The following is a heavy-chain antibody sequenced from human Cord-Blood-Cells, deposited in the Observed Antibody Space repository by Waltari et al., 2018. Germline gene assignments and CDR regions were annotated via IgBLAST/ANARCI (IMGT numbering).Heavy chain of an antibody. V-gene: IGHV1-8*03. D-gene: IGHD3-10*01. CDR2: MNPNSGNT. CDR3: ARVLYTGATYCYFDL. Sequence: QVQLVQSGAEVKKPGASVKVSCKASGYTFTSYDINWVRQATGQGLEWIGWMNPNSGNTGYAQKSQGRVIITRNTSINTAYMELSSLRSEDTAVYYCARVLYTGATYCYFDLWSRGTLVTFSS. J-gene: IGHJ2*01. CDR1: GYTFTSYD.